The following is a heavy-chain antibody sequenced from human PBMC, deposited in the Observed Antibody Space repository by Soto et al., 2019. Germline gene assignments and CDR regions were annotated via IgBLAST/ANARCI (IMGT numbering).Heavy chain of an antibody. CDR2: IIPIFGTA. CDR1: GGTFSSYA. D-gene: IGHD4-17*01. V-gene: IGHV1-69*13. J-gene: IGHJ4*02. CDR3: ARGQEKLNDYAFPDY. Sequence: GASVKVSCKASGGTFSSYAISWVRQAPGQGLEWMGGIIPIFGTANYAQKFQGRVTITADESTSTAYMELSSLRSEDTAVYYCARGQEKLNDYAFPDYWGQGTLVTVSS.